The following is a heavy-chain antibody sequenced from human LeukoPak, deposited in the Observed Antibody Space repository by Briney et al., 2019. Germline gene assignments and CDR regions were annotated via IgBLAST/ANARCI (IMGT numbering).Heavy chain of an antibody. CDR2: ISGSGDST. CDR3: AKDRGIISDY. Sequence: GGSLRLSCAASGFTVNNYYMSWVRQAPGKGLEWVSSISGSGDSTYYADSVKGRFTISRDNSKNTLYLQMNSLRAEDTAVYYCAKDRGIISDYWGQGTLVTVSS. J-gene: IGHJ4*02. CDR1: GFTVNNYY. D-gene: IGHD3-10*01. V-gene: IGHV3-23*01.